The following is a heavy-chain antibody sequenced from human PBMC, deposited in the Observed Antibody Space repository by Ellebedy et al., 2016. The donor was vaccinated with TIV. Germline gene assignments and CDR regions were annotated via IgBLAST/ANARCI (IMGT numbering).Heavy chain of an antibody. CDR1: ELTFSGSA. Sequence: GESLKISCAASELTFSGSAIYWVRQASGKGLEWVGRIRSKANNYATTYAASVKGRFTISRDDSKKTAYLQMNSLNTEDTAVYYCTSYCSRTSCYAFDIWGQGTMVTVSS. J-gene: IGHJ3*02. CDR3: TSYCSRTSCYAFDI. V-gene: IGHV3-73*01. CDR2: IRSKANNYAT. D-gene: IGHD2-2*01.